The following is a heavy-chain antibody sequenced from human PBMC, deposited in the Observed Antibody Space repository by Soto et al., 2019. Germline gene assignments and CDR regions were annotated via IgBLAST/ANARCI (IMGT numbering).Heavy chain of an antibody. Sequence: PGGSLRLSCAASGFTFSNAWMSWVRQAPGKGLEWVGRIKSKTDGGTTDYAAPVKGRFTISRDDSKNTLYLQMNSLKTEDTAVYYCTTGVVVVAATPVDYWGQGNLVTVSS. CDR3: TTGVVVVAATPVDY. V-gene: IGHV3-15*01. J-gene: IGHJ4*02. CDR1: GFTFSNAW. CDR2: IKSKTDGGTT. D-gene: IGHD2-15*01.